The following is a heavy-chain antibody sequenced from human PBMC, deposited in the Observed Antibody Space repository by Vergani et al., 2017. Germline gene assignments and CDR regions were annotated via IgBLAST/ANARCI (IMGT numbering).Heavy chain of an antibody. CDR2: MYNSGST. V-gene: IGHV4-59*01. Sequence: QVRLQESGPGLVKPSETLSLTCSVSGGSMSGYYWSWIRQPPGKELEWIGYMYNSGSTNYNPSLETRVTIAGYTSKNQFSLKLNSVTAADTAVYYCGRVADFYGLGSRLLDLWGQGILVTVSS. J-gene: IGHJ5*02. CDR1: GGSMSGYY. D-gene: IGHD3-10*01. CDR3: GRVADFYGLGSRLLDL.